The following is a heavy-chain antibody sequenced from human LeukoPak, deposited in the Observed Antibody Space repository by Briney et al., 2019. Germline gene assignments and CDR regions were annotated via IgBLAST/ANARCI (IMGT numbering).Heavy chain of an antibody. CDR3: ARGDYGDYLTPGPTDY. V-gene: IGHV3-11*01. CDR2: ISSSGSTI. CDR1: GFTFSDYY. J-gene: IGHJ4*02. D-gene: IGHD4-17*01. Sequence: GGSLRLSCAASGFTFSDYYMSWIRQAPGKGLEWVSYISSSGSTIYYADSVKGRFTISRDNAKNSLYLQMNSLRAEDTAVYYCARGDYGDYLTPGPTDYWAREPWSPSPQ.